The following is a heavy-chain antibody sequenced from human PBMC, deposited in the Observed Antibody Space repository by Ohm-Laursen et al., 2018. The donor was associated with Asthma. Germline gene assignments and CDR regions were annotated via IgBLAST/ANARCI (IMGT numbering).Heavy chain of an antibody. D-gene: IGHD1-26*01. CDR2: IYYSGST. V-gene: IGHV4-39*07. CDR3: ARFVGGATVWFDP. CDR1: GGSISSSSYY. Sequence: TLSLTCTVSGGSISSSSYYWGWIRQPPGKGLEWIGSIYYSGSTNYNPSLKSRVTISVDTSKNQFSLKLSSVTAADTAVYYCARFVGGATVWFDPWGQGTLVTVSS. J-gene: IGHJ5*02.